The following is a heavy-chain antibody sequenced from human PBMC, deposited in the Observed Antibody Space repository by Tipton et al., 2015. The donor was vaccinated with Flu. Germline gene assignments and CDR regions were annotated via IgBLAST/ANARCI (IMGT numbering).Heavy chain of an antibody. CDR3: AKYSGGDFWSYYYYGMDV. Sequence: SLRLSCAASGFTFSSYAVSWVRQAPGKGLEWVSAISGSGGSTYYADSVKGRFTISRDNSKNTLYLQMNSLRAEDTAVYYCAKYSGGDFWSYYYYGMDVWGQGTTVTVSS. D-gene: IGHD3-3*01. J-gene: IGHJ6*02. V-gene: IGHV3-23*01. CDR2: ISGSGGST. CDR1: GFTFSSYA.